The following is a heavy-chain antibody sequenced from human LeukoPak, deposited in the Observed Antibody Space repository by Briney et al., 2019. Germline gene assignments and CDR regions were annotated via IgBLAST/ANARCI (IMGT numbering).Heavy chain of an antibody. CDR2: IRASGGGT. D-gene: IGHD3-22*01. J-gene: IGHJ4*02. CDR1: GITLSNYG. CDR3: AKRGVVIRVILVGFHKEAYYFDS. V-gene: IGHV3-23*01. Sequence: PGGSLRLSCAVSGITLSNYGMSWVRQAPGKGLEWVAGIRASGGGTNYADSVKARFTISRDNPKNTLYLQMNSLRAEDTAVYFCAKRGVVIRVILVGFHKEAYYFDSWGQGALVTVSS.